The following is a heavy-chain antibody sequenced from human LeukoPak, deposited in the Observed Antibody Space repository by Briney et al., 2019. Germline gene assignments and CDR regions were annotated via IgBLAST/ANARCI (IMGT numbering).Heavy chain of an antibody. CDR2: IKQDGREI. V-gene: IGHV3-7*01. D-gene: IGHD6-19*01. CDR3: VRYRDNSGPYDY. Sequence: GGSLRLSCAGSGFTFSNYWMSWVRQAPGKGLEWVANIKQDGREIYYLDSVKGRFTVSRDNAKSSLYLQMTSLRAEDTAVYYCVRYRDNSGPYDYWGQGTLVTVSS. CDR1: GFTFSNYW. J-gene: IGHJ4*02.